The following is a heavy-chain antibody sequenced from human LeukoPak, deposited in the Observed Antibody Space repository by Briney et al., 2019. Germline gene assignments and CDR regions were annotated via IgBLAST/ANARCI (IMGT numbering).Heavy chain of an antibody. D-gene: IGHD3-22*01. J-gene: IGHJ4*02. V-gene: IGHV4-4*07. CDR1: GGSISSYY. Sequence: SETLSLTCTVSGGSISSYYWSWIRHPAGKGLEWIGRIYTSGSTNYNPSLKSRVTLSVDTSKNQFSLKLSSVTAADTAVYYCAREGPPTVKKYYYDSSGYYYFDYWGQGTLVTVSS. CDR3: AREGPPTVKKYYYDSSGYYYFDY. CDR2: IYTSGST.